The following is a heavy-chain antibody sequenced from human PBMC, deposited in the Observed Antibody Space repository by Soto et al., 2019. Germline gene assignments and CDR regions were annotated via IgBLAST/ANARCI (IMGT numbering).Heavy chain of an antibody. CDR1: GYTFTSYD. J-gene: IGHJ5*02. D-gene: IGHD3-9*01. V-gene: IGHV1-8*01. CDR2: MNPNSGNT. CDR3: ARGGVLRYFDWLLYGDWFDP. Sequence: QVQLVQSGAEVKKPGASVKVSCKASGYTFTSYDINWVRQATGQGLEWMGWMNPNSGNTGYAQKFKGRVSMTGNTSISTTYIELSSLRSEDTAVYYCARGGVLRYFDWLLYGDWFDPWGQGTLVTVSS.